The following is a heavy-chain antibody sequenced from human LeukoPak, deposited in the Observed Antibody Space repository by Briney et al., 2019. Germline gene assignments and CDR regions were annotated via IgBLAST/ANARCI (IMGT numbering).Heavy chain of an antibody. CDR3: ARPIYSSSWDAFNI. CDR2: INQDGSKV. Sequence: PGGSLRLSCAASGFTFSSYWMSWVRQAPGKGLECVANINQDGSKVYYVDSVKGRFTISRDKAKKSLFLQMNSLRAEDTAVYYCARPIYSSSWDAFNIWGQGTTVTVSS. D-gene: IGHD6-13*01. V-gene: IGHV3-7*01. J-gene: IGHJ3*02. CDR1: GFTFSSYW.